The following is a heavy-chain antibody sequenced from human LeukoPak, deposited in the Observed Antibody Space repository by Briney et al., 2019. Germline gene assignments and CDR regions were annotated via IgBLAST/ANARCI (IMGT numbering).Heavy chain of an antibody. V-gene: IGHV2-5*02. D-gene: IGHD3-22*01. CDR2: IYWDDDK. Sequence: ESGPTLVNPTQTLTLTCTFSGFSLSTSGVGVGWIRQPPGKALEWLALIYWDDDKRYSPSLKSRLTITKDTSKNQVVLTMTNMDPVDTATYYCAHKSDYDSSGYYYDAFDIWGQGTMVTVSS. CDR1: GFSLSTSGVG. CDR3: AHKSDYDSSGYYYDAFDI. J-gene: IGHJ3*02.